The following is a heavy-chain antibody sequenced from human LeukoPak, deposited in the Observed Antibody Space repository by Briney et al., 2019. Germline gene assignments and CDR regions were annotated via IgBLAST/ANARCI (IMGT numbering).Heavy chain of an antibody. CDR3: AKDARYCSSTSCYKNWFDA. J-gene: IGHJ5*02. D-gene: IGHD2-2*01. CDR2: ISYDGSNK. Sequence: PGGSLRLSCSASGLTLSSYAMPWVRQAPARGLEWVEVISYDGSNKYYADSVKGRFTISRENSKNTLYLKMNSLRAEDTAVYYSAKDARYCSSTSCYKNWFDAWGQGTLVTVSS. V-gene: IGHV3-30-3*01. CDR1: GLTLSSYA.